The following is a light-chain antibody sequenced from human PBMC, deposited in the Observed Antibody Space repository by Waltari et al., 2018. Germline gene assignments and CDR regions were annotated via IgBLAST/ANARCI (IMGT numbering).Light chain of an antibody. CDR1: QSTRTR. CDR3: QRYDNWPPWT. CDR2: GAS. J-gene: IGKJ1*01. Sequence: EIVMTQSPATLSVSPGERATLSCRARQSTRTRLAWYQQTPGQPPRLLIYGASTRATGIPARFSGSGSGTEFTLTSSSLQSEDFAVDYCQRYDNWPPWTFGPETRVEVK. V-gene: IGKV3-15*01.